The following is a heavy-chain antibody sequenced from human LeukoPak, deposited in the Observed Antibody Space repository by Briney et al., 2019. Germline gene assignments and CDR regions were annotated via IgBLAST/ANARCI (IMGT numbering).Heavy chain of an antibody. CDR1: GYTFTGYY. D-gene: IGHD6-19*01. CDR3: ARDRALGSGWPYYYYGMDV. J-gene: IGHJ6*02. V-gene: IGHV1-2*02. Sequence: ASVNVSCKASGYTFTGYYMHWVRQAPGQGLEWMGWINPNSGGTNYAQKFQGRVTMTRDTSISTAYMELSRLRSDDTAVYYCARDRALGSGWPYYYYGMDVWGQGTTVTVSS. CDR2: INPNSGGT.